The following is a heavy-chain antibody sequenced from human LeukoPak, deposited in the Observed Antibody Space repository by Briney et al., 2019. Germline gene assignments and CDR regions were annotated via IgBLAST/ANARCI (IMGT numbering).Heavy chain of an antibody. J-gene: IGHJ6*02. CDR3: ARAALGWLHNGAFYYYGMDV. CDR1: GFTFSGYW. Sequence: GGSLRLSCAASGFTFSGYWMSWVRQAPGKGLEWVSVIYSGGSTYYADSVKGRFTISRDNSKNTLYLQMNSLRAEDTAVYYCARAALGWLHNGAFYYYGMDVWGQGTTVTVSS. V-gene: IGHV3-66*01. D-gene: IGHD5-24*01. CDR2: IYSGGST.